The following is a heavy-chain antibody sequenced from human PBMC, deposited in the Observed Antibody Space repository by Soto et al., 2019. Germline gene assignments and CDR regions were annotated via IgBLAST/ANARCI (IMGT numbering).Heavy chain of an antibody. CDR1: GGSISSRDSY. CDR3: ARGFGRSHFDY. CDR2: FHYSGST. J-gene: IGHJ4*02. D-gene: IGHD3-16*01. V-gene: IGHV4-39*01. Sequence: ASETLSLTCTVSGGSISSRDSYWGWIRQPPGKGLEWIGSFHYSGSTYYNPSLKSRVTISVDTSKNQLSLRVTSVTAADTAVYYRARGFGRSHFDYWGQGTLVTVSS.